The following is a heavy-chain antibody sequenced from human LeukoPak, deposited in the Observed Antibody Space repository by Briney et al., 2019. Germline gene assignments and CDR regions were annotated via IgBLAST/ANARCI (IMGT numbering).Heavy chain of an antibody. Sequence: KSSETLSLTCTVSGGSISSSSYYWGWIRQPPGKGLEWIGSIYYSGSTYYNPSLKSRVTISVDTSKNQFSLKLSSVTAADTAVYYCARSEASILTGYYYYWGQGTLVTVSS. CDR1: GGSISSSSYY. D-gene: IGHD3-9*01. J-gene: IGHJ4*02. CDR3: ARSEASILTGYYYY. CDR2: IYYSGST. V-gene: IGHV4-39*07.